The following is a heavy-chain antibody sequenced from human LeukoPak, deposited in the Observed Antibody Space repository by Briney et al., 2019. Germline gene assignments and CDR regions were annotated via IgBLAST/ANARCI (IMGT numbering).Heavy chain of an antibody. CDR3: ARHQRRAGSPFDY. V-gene: IGHV4-4*02. D-gene: IGHD2-2*01. J-gene: IGHJ4*02. Sequence: PSETLSLTCAVSGGSISSSNWWSWVRQPPGKGLEWIGEIYHSGSTNYNPSLKSRVTISVDKSKNQFSLKLSSVTAADTAVYYCARHQRRAGSPFDYWGQGTLVTVSS. CDR2: IYHSGST. CDR1: GGSISSSNW.